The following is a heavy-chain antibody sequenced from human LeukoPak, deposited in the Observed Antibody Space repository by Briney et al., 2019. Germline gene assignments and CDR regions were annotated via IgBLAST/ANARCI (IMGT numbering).Heavy chain of an antibody. Sequence: GGSLRLSCAASGFIFGGYGMNWVRQAPGKGLEWVAVISYDRSNKYYADSVKGRFTISRDNSKNTLDLQMNSLRAEDTAVYYCARAVGATPYDAFDMWGRGTLVTVSS. CDR1: GFIFGGYG. CDR3: ARAVGATPYDAFDM. J-gene: IGHJ3*02. CDR2: ISYDRSNK. V-gene: IGHV3-30*03. D-gene: IGHD1-26*01.